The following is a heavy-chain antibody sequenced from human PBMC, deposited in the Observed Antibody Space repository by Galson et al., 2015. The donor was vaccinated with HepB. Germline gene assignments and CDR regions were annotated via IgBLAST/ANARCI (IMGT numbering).Heavy chain of an antibody. J-gene: IGHJ4*02. D-gene: IGHD5-12*01. CDR2: ISAYNGNT. Sequence: SVKVSCKASGYTFSDYSINWVRQAPGQGLEWMAWISAYNGNTKYAQKFQGRVTMTTDSSTSTAYMELRSLRSDDTAVYYCARAKGYSGYDSDYWGQGTLVTVSS. V-gene: IGHV1-18*01. CDR3: ARAKGYSGYDSDY. CDR1: GYTFSDYS.